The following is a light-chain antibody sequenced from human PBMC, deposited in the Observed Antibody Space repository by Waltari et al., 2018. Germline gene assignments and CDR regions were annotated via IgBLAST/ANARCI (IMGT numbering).Light chain of an antibody. CDR1: QSVLYSPDNKNY. J-gene: IGKJ2*01. CDR3: QQYYTTLFT. V-gene: IGKV4-1*01. CDR2: WAS. Sequence: DLVMTQSPDSLAVSLGERDTITCKSSQSVLYSPDNKNYLAWYQQKPGQPPKLLISWASTRESGVPDRFSASGSGTDFTLTISSLQAEDVAVYYCQQYYTTLFTFGQGTKLEIK.